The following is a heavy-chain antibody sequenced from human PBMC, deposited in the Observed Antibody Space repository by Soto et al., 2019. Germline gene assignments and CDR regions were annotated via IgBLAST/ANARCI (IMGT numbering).Heavy chain of an antibody. D-gene: IGHD1-26*01. CDR2: ISYDGSNK. Sequence: AGGSLRLSCAASGFTFSSYGMHWVRQAPGKGLEWVAVISYDGSNKYYADSAKGRFTISRDNSKNTLYLQMNSLRAEDTAVYYCAKDELAYWGQGTLVTVSS. V-gene: IGHV3-30*18. CDR3: AKDELAY. J-gene: IGHJ4*02. CDR1: GFTFSSYG.